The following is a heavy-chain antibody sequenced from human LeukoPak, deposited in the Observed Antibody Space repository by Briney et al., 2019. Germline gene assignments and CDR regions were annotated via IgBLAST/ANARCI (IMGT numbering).Heavy chain of an antibody. V-gene: IGHV5-51*01. Sequence: GESLRISCKGSGYTFSSYWISWVRQMPGKGLEWMGIIYPGDPDTRYSPSLQGQVTISVDTSIGTAYLQWSSLKASDTAIYYCARQNDFRLDYWGQGTLVTVSS. D-gene: IGHD3-3*01. CDR1: GYTFSSYW. CDR2: IYPGDPDT. CDR3: ARQNDFRLDY. J-gene: IGHJ4*02.